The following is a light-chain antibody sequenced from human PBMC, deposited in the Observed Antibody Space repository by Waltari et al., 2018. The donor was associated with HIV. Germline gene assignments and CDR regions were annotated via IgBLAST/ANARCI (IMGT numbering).Light chain of an antibody. V-gene: IGLV1-51*01. CDR1: SSNIGNNY. CDR3: GTWDSSLSAGV. J-gene: IGLJ3*02. Sequence: QSVLTQPPSVSAAPGQKVTISCSGSSSNIGNNYVSWYQQRPGTAPKPLIYDSKHRPSGIPDRFSGSKAGRAATLGTTGLQTGDEADYYCGTWDSSLSAGVFGGGTKLTVL. CDR2: DSK.